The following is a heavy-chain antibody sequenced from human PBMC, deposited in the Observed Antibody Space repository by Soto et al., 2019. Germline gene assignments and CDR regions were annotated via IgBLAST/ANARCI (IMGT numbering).Heavy chain of an antibody. V-gene: IGHV1-3*01. CDR2: INAGNGNT. J-gene: IGHJ6*02. Sequence: QVQLVQSGAEVKKPGASVKVSCKASGYTFTSYAMHWVRQAPGQRLEWMGWINAGNGNTKYSQKFQGRVTITRDTSASTAYMELSSLRSEDTTVYYCASGLLGSYYYGMDVWGQGTTVTVSS. CDR3: ASGLLGSYYYGMDV. D-gene: IGHD7-27*01. CDR1: GYTFTSYA.